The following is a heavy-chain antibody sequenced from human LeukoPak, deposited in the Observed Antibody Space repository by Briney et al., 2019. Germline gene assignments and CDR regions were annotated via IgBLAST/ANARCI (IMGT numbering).Heavy chain of an antibody. Sequence: ASVTVSFKASVYTFTNYDINWVRQATGQGREGMGWMNPNSGNTGYAQKFQGRVTITRNTSISTAYMELSSLRSEDTAVYYCARVQMATIFYYYYYMDVWGKGTTVTVSS. V-gene: IGHV1-8*03. J-gene: IGHJ6*03. CDR3: ARVQMATIFYYYYYMDV. CDR2: MNPNSGNT. CDR1: VYTFTNYD. D-gene: IGHD5-24*01.